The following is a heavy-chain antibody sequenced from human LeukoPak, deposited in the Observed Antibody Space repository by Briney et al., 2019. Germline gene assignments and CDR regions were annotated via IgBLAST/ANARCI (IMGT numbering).Heavy chain of an antibody. V-gene: IGHV4-59*08. CDR3: ARHEGLLIKA. Sequence: SETLSLTCTVSGGSISSYYWSRIRQPPGKGLEWIGYIYYSGSTNYNPSLKSRVTISVDTSKNQFSLKLSSVTAADTAVYYCARHEGLLIKAWGQGTLVTVSS. D-gene: IGHD3/OR15-3a*01. J-gene: IGHJ5*02. CDR1: GGSISSYY. CDR2: IYYSGST.